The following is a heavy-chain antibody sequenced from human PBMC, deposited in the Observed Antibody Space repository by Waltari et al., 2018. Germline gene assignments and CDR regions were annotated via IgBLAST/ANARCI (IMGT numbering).Heavy chain of an antibody. D-gene: IGHD3-22*01. CDR3: ARDGASSSRGYYYALDV. Sequence: QLVQSGSELTSPGASVKVSCKSSGYPFNRFGINWVRQAPGQGLEWMGWINTKSETPAYAQDFRGRFVFSLDTSASTAYLQISSLKADDTAVYYCARDGASSSRGYYYALDVWGQGTTVTVSS. CDR2: INTKSETP. V-gene: IGHV7-4-1*02. CDR1: GYPFNRFG. J-gene: IGHJ6*02.